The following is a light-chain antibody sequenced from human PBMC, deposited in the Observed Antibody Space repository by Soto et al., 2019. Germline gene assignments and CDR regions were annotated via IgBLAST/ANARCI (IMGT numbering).Light chain of an antibody. CDR1: QTIRNY. Sequence: DLQMTQSPSSLSASVGDRVTITCRTSQTIRNYLNWYQHKSGTAPKLLIYGASTLQSGVPSRFSGSGSGTDFTLTISSLQPEDFATYYCQQSYSTPLTFGGGTKGEIK. CDR2: GAS. CDR3: QQSYSTPLT. V-gene: IGKV1-39*01. J-gene: IGKJ4*01.